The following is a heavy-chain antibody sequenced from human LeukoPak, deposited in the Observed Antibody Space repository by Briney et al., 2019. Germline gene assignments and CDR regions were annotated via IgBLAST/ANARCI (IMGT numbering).Heavy chain of an antibody. CDR1: GFTFSSYG. CDR3: AKDSPGIVVVPAETYFDY. D-gene: IGHD2-2*01. J-gene: IGHJ4*02. CDR2: IRYDGSNK. Sequence: GGSLRLSCAASGFTFSSYGMHWARQAPGKGLEWVAFIRYDGSNKYYADSVKGRFTISRDNSKNTLYLQMNSLRAEDKAVYYCAKDSPGIVVVPAETYFDYWGQGTLVTVSS. V-gene: IGHV3-30*02.